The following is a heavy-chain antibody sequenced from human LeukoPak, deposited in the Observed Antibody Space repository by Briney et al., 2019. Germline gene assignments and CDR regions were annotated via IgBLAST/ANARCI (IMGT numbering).Heavy chain of an antibody. Sequence: TGGSVRLSCAASGFAFSGYAISWVRQTPGQGLGWVSGISSSGGSTYYPESVKGRFTISRDNSKNTLYLQMNGLRAEDTAVYTCAKSKRDVLTGYYFDDWGQGTLVSVSS. CDR3: AKSKRDVLTGYYFDD. CDR1: GFAFSGYA. CDR2: ISSSGGST. D-gene: IGHD3-9*01. J-gene: IGHJ4*02. V-gene: IGHV3-23*01.